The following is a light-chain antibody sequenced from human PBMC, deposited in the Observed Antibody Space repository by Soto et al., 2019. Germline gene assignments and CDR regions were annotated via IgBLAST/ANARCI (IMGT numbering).Light chain of an antibody. J-gene: IGKJ2*01. Sequence: DNQMTQSPSTLSASVGDRVTITCRASQSIGSWLAWYKQTPGEAPNLLIYKASSLESGVPSRFSGSGSGTEFTLTISSLQPDDFATYYCQQYNTSPSTFGQGTKLDVK. CDR1: QSIGSW. CDR2: KAS. V-gene: IGKV1-5*03. CDR3: QQYNTSPST.